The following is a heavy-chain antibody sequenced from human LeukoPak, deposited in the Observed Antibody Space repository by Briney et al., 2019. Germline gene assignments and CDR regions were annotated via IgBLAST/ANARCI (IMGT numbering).Heavy chain of an antibody. Sequence: GGPLRLSCAASGFTFDDYAMHWVRQAPGKGLEWVSGISWNSGTKGYADSVKGRFTISRDNAKNSLYLQMNSLRGEDAALYYCAVLHYYAMDVWGQGTTVTVSS. CDR3: AVLHYYAMDV. D-gene: IGHD2-8*01. CDR1: GFTFDDYA. J-gene: IGHJ6*02. V-gene: IGHV3-9*01. CDR2: ISWNSGTK.